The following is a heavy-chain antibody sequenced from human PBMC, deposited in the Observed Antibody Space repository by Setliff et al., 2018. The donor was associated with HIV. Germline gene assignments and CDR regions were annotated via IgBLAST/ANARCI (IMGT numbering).Heavy chain of an antibody. D-gene: IGHD3-22*01. CDR3: ARGAYQYYDSSGYYQGNFDY. Sequence: RASVKVSCKTSGYTFTNYALNWVRQAPGQGLEWMGWINTNTGNPTYAQGFTGRFVISLDTSVSTAYMQISSLKAEDSAIYYCARGAYQYYDSSGYYQGNFDYWGQGTLVTVSS. CDR2: INTNTGNP. CDR1: GYTFTNYA. J-gene: IGHJ4*02. V-gene: IGHV7-4-1*02.